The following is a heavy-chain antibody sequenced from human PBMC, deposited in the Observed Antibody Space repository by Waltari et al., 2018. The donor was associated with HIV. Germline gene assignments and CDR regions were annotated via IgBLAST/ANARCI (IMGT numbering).Heavy chain of an antibody. CDR3: ARDWGSLRDDYYYYGMDV. V-gene: IGHV3-30*04. D-gene: IGHD3-16*01. Sequence: QVQLVESGGGVVQPGRSLRLSCAASGLTFSSTAMTWVRQAPGKGLEWVAVMSNDVSNKYYADSVKGRFTISRDNSKNTLYLQMNSLRAEDTAVYYCARDWGSLRDDYYYYGMDVWGQGTTVTVSS. CDR2: MSNDVSNK. CDR1: GLTFSSTA. J-gene: IGHJ6*02.